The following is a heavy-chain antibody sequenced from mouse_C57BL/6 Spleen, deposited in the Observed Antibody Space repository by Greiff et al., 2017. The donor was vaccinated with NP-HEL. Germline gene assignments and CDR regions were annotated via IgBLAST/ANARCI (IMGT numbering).Heavy chain of an antibody. CDR2: INYDGSST. V-gene: IGHV5-16*01. CDR1: GFTFSDYY. CDR3: ARDGTALDY. Sequence: EVKVVESEGGLVQPGSSMKLSCTASGFTFSDYYMAWVRQVPEKGLEWVANINYDGSSTYYLDSLKSRFIISRDNAKNILYLQMSSLKSEDTATYYCARDGTALDYWGQGTTLTVSS. D-gene: IGHD3-3*01. J-gene: IGHJ2*01.